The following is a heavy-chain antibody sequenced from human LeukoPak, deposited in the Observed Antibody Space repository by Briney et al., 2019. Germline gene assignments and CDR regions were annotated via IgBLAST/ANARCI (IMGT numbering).Heavy chain of an antibody. D-gene: IGHD3-10*01. CDR3: VSGGSYLTK. J-gene: IGHJ4*02. CDR2: IYFSGTT. V-gene: IGHV4-59*01. CDR1: GGSISSY. Sequence: ASENLSFTCTVSGGSISSYWSWIRQSPGKGLGRIGYIYFSGTTNYNPSLQSRLTITIDTSRNQFSLELRSVTSADTAVYYCVSGGSYLTKWGQGTLVTVSS.